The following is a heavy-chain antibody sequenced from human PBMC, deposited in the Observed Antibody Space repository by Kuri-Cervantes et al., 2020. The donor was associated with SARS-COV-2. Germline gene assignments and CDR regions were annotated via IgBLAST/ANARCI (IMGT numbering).Heavy chain of an antibody. CDR3: ARGGYCSGGSCYSVYYYYYYGMDV. D-gene: IGHD2-15*01. CDR2: ISYDGSNK. J-gene: IGHJ6*02. V-gene: IGHV3-30-3*01. Sequence: GGSLRLSCAASGFTFSSYAMHWVRQAPGKGLEWVAVISYDGSNKYYADSVKGRFTISRDNSKNTLHLQMNSLRAEDTAVYYCARGGYCSGGSCYSVYYYYYYGMDVWGQGTTVTVSS. CDR1: GFTFSSYA.